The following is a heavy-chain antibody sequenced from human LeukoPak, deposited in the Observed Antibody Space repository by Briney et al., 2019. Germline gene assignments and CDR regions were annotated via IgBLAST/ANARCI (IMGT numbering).Heavy chain of an antibody. CDR1: GFTFSDYI. CDR3: TRDGGDSTKTAFDM. V-gene: IGHV3-72*01. Sequence: GGSLRLSCAASGFTFSDYILDWVRQAPGKGLHWVGRIRRGTNNYTTEYAASVKGRFIISRDDSKNSLYLHMNSLETEDTAVYHCTRDGGDSTKTAFDMWGQGTMVTVSS. CDR2: IRRGTNNYTT. D-gene: IGHD2/OR15-2a*01. J-gene: IGHJ3*02.